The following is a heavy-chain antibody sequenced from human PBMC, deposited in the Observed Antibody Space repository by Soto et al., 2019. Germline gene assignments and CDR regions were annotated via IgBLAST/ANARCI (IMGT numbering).Heavy chain of an antibody. CDR2: ISGSGGST. V-gene: IGHV3-23*01. CDR1: GFTFSSYA. D-gene: IGHD3-22*01. Sequence: PGGSLRLSCAASGFTFSSYAMSWVRQAPGKGLEWVSAISGSGGSTYYADSVKGRFTISRDNSKNTLYLQMNSLRAEDTAVYYCAKTTGYYYDSSGYYCRATGVYGMDVWGQGTTVTVSS. CDR3: AKTTGYYYDSSGYYCRATGVYGMDV. J-gene: IGHJ6*02.